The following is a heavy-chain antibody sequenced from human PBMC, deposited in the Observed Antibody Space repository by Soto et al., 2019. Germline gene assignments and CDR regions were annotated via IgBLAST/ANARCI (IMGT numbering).Heavy chain of an antibody. CDR1: GFTFSSYA. Sequence: QVQLVESGGGVVQPGRSLRLSCAASGFTFSSYAMHWVRQAPGKGLEWVAVISYDGSNKYYADSVKGRFTISRDNSKNKLYLQMNSLRAEDTAVYYCARDPDSSGWAMGAFDIWGQGTMVTVSS. V-gene: IGHV3-30-3*01. CDR3: ARDPDSSGWAMGAFDI. CDR2: ISYDGSNK. J-gene: IGHJ3*02. D-gene: IGHD6-19*01.